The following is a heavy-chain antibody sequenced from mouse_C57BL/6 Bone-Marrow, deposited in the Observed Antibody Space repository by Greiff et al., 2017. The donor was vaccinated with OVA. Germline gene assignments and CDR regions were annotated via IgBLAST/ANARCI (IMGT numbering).Heavy chain of an antibody. J-gene: IGHJ1*03. D-gene: IGHD1-1*01. CDR1: GYTFTSYG. CDR2: IYPRSGNT. Sequence: QVQLQQSGAELARPGASVKLSCKASGYTFTSYGISWVKQRTGQGLEWIGEIYPRSGNTYYNEKFKGKATLTADKSSSTAYMELRSLTSEDSAVYFCARYYGSSLLYWYCDVWGTGTTVTVSS. CDR3: ARYYGSSLLYWYCDV. V-gene: IGHV1-81*01.